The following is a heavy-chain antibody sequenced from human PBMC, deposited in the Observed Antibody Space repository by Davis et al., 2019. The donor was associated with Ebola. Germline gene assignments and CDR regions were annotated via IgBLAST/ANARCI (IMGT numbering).Heavy chain of an antibody. V-gene: IGHV4-59*01. CDR1: GGSISSYY. Sequence: PSETLSLTCTVSGGSISSYYWSWIRQPPGKGLEWIGYIYYSGSTNYNPSLKSRVTISVDTSKNQFSLKLSSVTAADTAVYYCARDTAMAQGGLDYWGQGTLVTVSS. J-gene: IGHJ4*02. CDR3: ARDTAMAQGGLDY. CDR2: IYYSGST. D-gene: IGHD5-18*01.